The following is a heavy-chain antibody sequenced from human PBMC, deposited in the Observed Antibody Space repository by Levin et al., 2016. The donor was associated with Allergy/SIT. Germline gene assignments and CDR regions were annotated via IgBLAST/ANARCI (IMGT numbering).Heavy chain of an antibody. J-gene: IGHJ4*02. V-gene: IGHV4-39*01. Sequence: WIRQPPGKGLEWIGNIYYSGSTYYNPSLKSRVTISVDTSKNQFFLRLNSVTAADTAVYYCARRPVRGAYSWGQGTLVTVSS. CDR3: ARRPVRGAYS. CDR2: IYYSGST. D-gene: IGHD3-10*01.